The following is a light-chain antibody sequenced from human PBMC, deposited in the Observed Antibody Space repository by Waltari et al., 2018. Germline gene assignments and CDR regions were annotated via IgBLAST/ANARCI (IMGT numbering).Light chain of an antibody. V-gene: IGKV1-6*02. CDR3: LQDSNYPFT. CDR1: QGIRND. Sequence: AIQMTQSPSSLSASVGDRVTITCRASQGIRNDLGWYQQKPGKPPKLLIYAASTLQTGVPSRFSVSGFGTDFTLTISSLQPADFATYYCLQDSNYPFTFGPGTKVDIK. J-gene: IGKJ3*01. CDR2: AAS.